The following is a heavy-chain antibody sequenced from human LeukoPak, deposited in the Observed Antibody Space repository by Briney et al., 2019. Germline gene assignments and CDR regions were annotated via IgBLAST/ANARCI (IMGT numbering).Heavy chain of an antibody. Sequence: GGSLRLSCAASGFTFSDHYMSWIRQAPGKGLEWISYISTSSAFTNYADSVKGRFTISRDNAKNSLYLQMNSLRAEDTAVYYCARDLPRGVIRNYWGRGTLVTVSS. CDR2: ISTSSAFT. J-gene: IGHJ4*02. CDR3: ARDLPRGVIRNY. D-gene: IGHD3-10*01. CDR1: GFTFSDHY. V-gene: IGHV3-11*05.